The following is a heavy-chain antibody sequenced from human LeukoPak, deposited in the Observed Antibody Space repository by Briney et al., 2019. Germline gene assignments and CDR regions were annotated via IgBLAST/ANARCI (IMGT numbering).Heavy chain of an antibody. Sequence: GASVKVSCKASGYTFTSYDINWVRQATGQGLEWMGWMNPNSGNTGYAQKFQGRVTMTRNTSISTAYMELSSLRSEDTAVYYCARGRGDYGDYAIDFDYWGQGTLVTVSS. CDR1: GYTFTSYD. V-gene: IGHV1-8*01. CDR2: MNPNSGNT. D-gene: IGHD4-17*01. J-gene: IGHJ4*02. CDR3: ARGRGDYGDYAIDFDY.